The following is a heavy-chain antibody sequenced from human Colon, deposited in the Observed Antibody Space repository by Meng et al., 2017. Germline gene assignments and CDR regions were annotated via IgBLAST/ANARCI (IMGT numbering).Heavy chain of an antibody. V-gene: IGHV4-4*02. CDR1: GGAISSGDW. Sequence: VPAPGLGPGVVQPSGTLSLTCAGSGGAISSGDWWSWVRQPPGKGLEWIAEIDHTGNTNYNPSLKSRVTISVDKSKNQFSLKLSFMTAADTAVYYCARVGPGELPNFFDPWGQGTLVTVSS. D-gene: IGHD1-7*01. CDR3: ARVGPGELPNFFDP. J-gene: IGHJ5*02. CDR2: IDHTGNT.